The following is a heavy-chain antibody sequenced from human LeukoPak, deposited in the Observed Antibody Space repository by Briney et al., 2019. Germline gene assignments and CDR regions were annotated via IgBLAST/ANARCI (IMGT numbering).Heavy chain of an antibody. Sequence: PSETLSLTCAVYGGSFSGYCWSWIRQPPGKGLEWIGEINHRGRTNYNPTLKSRVTISLDTSKNQFSLKLSSVTAADTAVYYCARDQDWAHYSGSGSYGPGTFDIWGQGTMVTVS. D-gene: IGHD3-10*01. V-gene: IGHV4-34*01. CDR3: ARDQDWAHYSGSGSYGPGTFDI. CDR1: GGSFSGYC. CDR2: INHRGRT. J-gene: IGHJ3*02.